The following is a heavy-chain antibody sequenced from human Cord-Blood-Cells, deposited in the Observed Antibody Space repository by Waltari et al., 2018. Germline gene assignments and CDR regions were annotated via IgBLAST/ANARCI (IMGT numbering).Heavy chain of an antibody. V-gene: IGHV1-8*01. Sequence: QVQLVQSGAEVKKPGASVKVSCTASGYTFTSYDINCVRQATGQGLEWMGWMNPNSGNTGYAQKFQGRVTMTRNTSISTAYMELSSLRSEDTAVYYCARIPHIVGASFDYWGQGTLVTVSS. J-gene: IGHJ4*02. CDR2: MNPNSGNT. D-gene: IGHD1-26*01. CDR1: GYTFTSYD. CDR3: ARIPHIVGASFDY.